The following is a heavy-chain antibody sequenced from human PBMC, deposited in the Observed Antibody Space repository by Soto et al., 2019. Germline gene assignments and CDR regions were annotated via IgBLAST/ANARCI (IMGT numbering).Heavy chain of an antibody. J-gene: IGHJ5*02. CDR2: INHSGST. Sequence: TSETLSLTCAVYGGSFSGYYWSWIRQPPGKGLEWIGEINHSGSTNYNPSLKSRVTISVDTSKNQFSLKLSSVTAADTAVYYCARRFYDFWSGYYNWFDPWGQGTLVTVSS. CDR3: ARRFYDFWSGYYNWFDP. CDR1: GGSFSGYY. V-gene: IGHV4-34*01. D-gene: IGHD3-3*01.